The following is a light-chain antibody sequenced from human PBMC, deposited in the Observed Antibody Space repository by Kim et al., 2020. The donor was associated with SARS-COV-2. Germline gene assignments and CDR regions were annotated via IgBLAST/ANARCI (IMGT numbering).Light chain of an antibody. J-gene: IGKJ1*01. CDR3: QKYNSAPWT. CDR1: HDINNH. CDR2: AAS. V-gene: IGKV1-27*01. Sequence: DFQMTQSPLSLSASVGDGITITCRASHDINNHLALYQQKPGKAPRLLIYAASALQSGVPARFSGSRSGTDFTLTISSLQPEDVATYYCQKYNSAPWTFGQGTKVDIK.